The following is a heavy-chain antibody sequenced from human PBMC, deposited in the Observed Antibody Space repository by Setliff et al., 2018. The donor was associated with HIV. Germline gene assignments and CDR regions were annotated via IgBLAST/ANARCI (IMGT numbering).Heavy chain of an antibody. V-gene: IGHV1-69*10. Sequence: AASVKVSCKASGGTFSSYAISWVRQAPGQGLEWMGGIIPILGIANYAQKFQGRVTMTRDTSTTTVYMELSSLTSEDTAIYYCARDFGGRWTFDYWGQGTLVTVSS. J-gene: IGHJ4*02. CDR3: ARDFGGRWTFDY. D-gene: IGHD3-10*01. CDR2: IIPILGIA. CDR1: GGTFSSYA.